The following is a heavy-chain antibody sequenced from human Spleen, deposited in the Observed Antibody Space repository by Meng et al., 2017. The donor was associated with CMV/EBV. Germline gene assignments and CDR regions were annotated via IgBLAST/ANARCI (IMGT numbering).Heavy chain of an antibody. CDR1: GFTFSSYW. D-gene: IGHD3-10*01. J-gene: IGHJ6*02. CDR3: ARDGSSTIRANYYYYGMDV. CDR2: ISSSSSYI. Sequence: GGSLRLSCAASGFTFSSYWMSWVRQAPGKGLEWVSSISSSSSYIYYADSVKGRFTISRDNAKNSLYLQMNSLRAEDTAVYYCARDGSSTIRANYYYYGMDVWGQGTTVTVSS. V-gene: IGHV3-21*01.